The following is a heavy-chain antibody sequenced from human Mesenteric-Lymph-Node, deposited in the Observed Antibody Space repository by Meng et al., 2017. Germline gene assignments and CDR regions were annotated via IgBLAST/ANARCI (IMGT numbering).Heavy chain of an antibody. CDR1: GFTVSSNY. CDR2: ISGSGGST. Sequence: GESLKISCAASGFTVSSNYMSWVRQAPGKGLEWVSAISGSGGSTFYADSVKGRFTISRDNSKNTLYLQMDNLRADDTAVYYCGRDPYGDYIGAFDFWGQGTMVTVSS. D-gene: IGHD4-17*01. J-gene: IGHJ3*01. CDR3: GRDPYGDYIGAFDF. V-gene: IGHV3-23*01.